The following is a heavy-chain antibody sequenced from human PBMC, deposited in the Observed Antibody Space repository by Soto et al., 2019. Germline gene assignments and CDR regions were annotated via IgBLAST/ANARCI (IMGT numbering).Heavy chain of an antibody. Sequence: PGESLKISCKGSGYSFTSYWISWVRQMPGKGLEWMGRIDPSDSYTNYSPSFQGHVTISADKSISTAYLQWSSLKASDTAMYYCAHEGGSSRYDYYGMDVWGQGTTGTVSS. CDR2: IDPSDSYT. D-gene: IGHD6-13*01. V-gene: IGHV5-10-1*01. CDR3: AHEGGSSRYDYYGMDV. CDR1: GYSFTSYW. J-gene: IGHJ6*02.